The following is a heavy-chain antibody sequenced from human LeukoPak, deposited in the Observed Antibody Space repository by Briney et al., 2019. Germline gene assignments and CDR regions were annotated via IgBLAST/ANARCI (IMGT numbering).Heavy chain of an antibody. J-gene: IGHJ5*02. D-gene: IGHD3-3*01. CDR2: IYYSGST. CDR1: GGSISSGDYY. CDR3: ARSTIFGVVIDSNWFDP. Sequence: SQTLSLTCTVSGGSISSGDYYWSWIRQPPGKGPEWIGYIYYSGSTYYNPSLKSRVTISVDTSKNQFSLKLNSVTAADTAVYYCARSTIFGVVIDSNWFDPWGQGTLVTVSS. V-gene: IGHV4-30-4*08.